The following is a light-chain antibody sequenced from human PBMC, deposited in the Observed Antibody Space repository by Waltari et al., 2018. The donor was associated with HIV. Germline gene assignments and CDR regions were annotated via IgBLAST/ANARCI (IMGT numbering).Light chain of an antibody. CDR2: DVS. Sequence: TQPASMSGSPGQSITISCAGPTSDIGPSHSVSWYQQHTDRAPKLIIYDVSYRPSGVDSRFSGSKSGNTASLTISDLRSDDEAVYYCSSYRTTFIFGAGTKLNVL. CDR3: SSYRTTFI. CDR1: TSDIGPSHS. V-gene: IGLV2-14*03. J-gene: IGLJ2*01.